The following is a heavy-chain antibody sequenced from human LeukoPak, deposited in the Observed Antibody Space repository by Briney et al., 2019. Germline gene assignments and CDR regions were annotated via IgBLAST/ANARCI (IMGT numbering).Heavy chain of an antibody. V-gene: IGHV3-48*04. CDR1: GFTFSSYS. D-gene: IGHD5-24*01. CDR3: AKDMGLRDGYNLGSDY. Sequence: GGSLKLSCAASGFTFSSYSMNWVRQAPGKGLEWVSYISSSSSTIYYADSVKGRFTISRDNAKNSLYPQMNSLRAEDTAVYYCAKDMGLRDGYNLGSDYWGQGTLVTVSS. CDR2: ISSSSSTI. J-gene: IGHJ4*02.